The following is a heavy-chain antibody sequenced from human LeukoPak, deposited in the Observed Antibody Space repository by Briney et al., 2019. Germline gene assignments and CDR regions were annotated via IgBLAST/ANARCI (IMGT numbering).Heavy chain of an antibody. CDR3: ARVQGRDCSGGSCYYFDY. CDR2: IIPIFGTA. Sequence: SVKVSCKASGGTFSSYAISWVRQAPGQGLEWMGGIIPIFGTANYAQKFQGGVTITTDESTSTAYMELSSLRSEDTAVYYCARVQGRDCSGGSCYYFDYWGQGTLVTVSS. D-gene: IGHD2-15*01. V-gene: IGHV1-69*05. J-gene: IGHJ4*02. CDR1: GGTFSSYA.